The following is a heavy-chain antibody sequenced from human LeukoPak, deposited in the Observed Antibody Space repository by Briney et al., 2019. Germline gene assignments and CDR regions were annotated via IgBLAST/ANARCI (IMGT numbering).Heavy chain of an antibody. CDR3: AREGGGNAFDY. CDR2: IYYSGST. V-gene: IGHV4-61*01. CDR1: GGSISSSSYY. Sequence: PSETLSLTCTVSGGSISSSSYYWSWIRQPPGKGLEWIGYIYYSGSTNYNPSLKSRVTISVDTSKNQFSLKLSSVTAADTAVYYCAREGGGNAFDYWGQGTLVTVSS. J-gene: IGHJ4*02. D-gene: IGHD4-23*01.